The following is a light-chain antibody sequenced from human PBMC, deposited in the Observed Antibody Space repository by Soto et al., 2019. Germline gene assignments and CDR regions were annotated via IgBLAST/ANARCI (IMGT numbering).Light chain of an antibody. J-gene: IGLJ2*01. CDR2: YDD. CDR1: SSNIGNNA. CDR3: AAWDDSLNGPL. V-gene: IGLV1-36*01. Sequence: QAVVTQPSSVSEAPRQRVTISCSGGSSNIGNNAVNWYQQVPGKAPKLLIYYDDLLPSGVSDRFSGSKSGTSASLAISGLQSEDEAYYYCAAWDDSLNGPLFGGGTKLTVL.